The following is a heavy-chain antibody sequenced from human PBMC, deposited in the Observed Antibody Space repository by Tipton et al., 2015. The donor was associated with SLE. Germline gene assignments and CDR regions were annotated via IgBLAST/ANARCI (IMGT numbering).Heavy chain of an antibody. V-gene: IGHV3-48*01. CDR3: TSPILTHSSEFDIR. Sequence: SLRLSCEASGFTFSGYTMNWVRQAPGKGLEWVSFITSSSSTIYYADSVKGRFTISRDNAKKSLYLQMNSLRAEDTAVYYCTSPILTHSSEFDIRGGQGALVTVSS. CDR1: GFTFSGYT. J-gene: IGHJ4*02. CDR2: ITSSSSTI. D-gene: IGHD2-21*01.